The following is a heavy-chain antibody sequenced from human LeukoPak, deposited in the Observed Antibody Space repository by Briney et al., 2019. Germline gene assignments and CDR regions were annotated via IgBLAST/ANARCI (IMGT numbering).Heavy chain of an antibody. CDR1: GGSISSGGYY. V-gene: IGHV4-31*03. CDR2: IYYSGST. D-gene: IGHD5-18*01. Sequence: ASETLSLTCTVSGGSISSGGYYWSWIRQHPGKGLEWIGYIYYSGSTYYNPSLKSRVTISVDTSKNQFSLKLSSVTAADTAVYYCARVRGGYSYGYELRNYYYGMDVWGQGTTVTVSS. J-gene: IGHJ6*02. CDR3: ARVRGGYSYGYELRNYYYGMDV.